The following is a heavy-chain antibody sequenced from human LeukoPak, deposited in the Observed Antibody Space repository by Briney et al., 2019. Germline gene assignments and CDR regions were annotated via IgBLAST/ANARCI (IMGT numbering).Heavy chain of an antibody. J-gene: IGHJ3*02. Sequence: GGSLRLSCAASGFTFSSSSMNWVRQAPGKGLEWVSSISSSSSYIYFADSVKGRFTISRDNAKSSVYLQVNSLRAEDTAVYYCVKESRVVRGVIMDAFDMWGQGTMVTVSS. D-gene: IGHD3-10*01. CDR2: ISSSSSYI. CDR1: GFTFSSSS. CDR3: VKESRVVRGVIMDAFDM. V-gene: IGHV3-21*01.